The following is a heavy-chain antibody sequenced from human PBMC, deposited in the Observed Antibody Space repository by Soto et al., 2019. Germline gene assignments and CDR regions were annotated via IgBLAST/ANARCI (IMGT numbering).Heavy chain of an antibody. CDR3: ARVYGSGGSGSHLDD. CDR1: GFTFSSYW. J-gene: IGHJ4*02. Sequence: EVQLVESGGGLVQPGGSLRLSCAASGFTFSSYWMHWVRQAPGKELVWVSRINSDGSSTSYADSVKGRFTISRDNAQTTLYREVESLGAEDTAVYYCARVYGSGGSGSHLDDWGQGTLVSVSA. D-gene: IGHD2-15*01. CDR2: INSDGSST. V-gene: IGHV3-74*01.